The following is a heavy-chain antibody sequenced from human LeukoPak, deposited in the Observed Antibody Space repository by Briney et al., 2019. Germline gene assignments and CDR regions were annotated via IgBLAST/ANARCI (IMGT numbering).Heavy chain of an antibody. CDR3: AREIRETVVTRHYYYGIDV. V-gene: IGHV3-13*01. J-gene: IGHJ6*02. CDR1: GFTFSTYD. Sequence: GGSLRLSCAASGFTFSTYDMHWVRQVTGKGLEWVSAIGTGDDTHYLGSVKGRFTISRENAKNVLYLQMSSLRAEDTAVYYCAREIRETVVTRHYYYGIDVWGQGTTVTVSS. CDR2: IGTGDDT. D-gene: IGHD2-15*01.